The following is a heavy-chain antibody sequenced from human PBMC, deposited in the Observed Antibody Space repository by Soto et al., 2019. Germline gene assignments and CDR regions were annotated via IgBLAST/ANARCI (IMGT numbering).Heavy chain of an antibody. Sequence: ASVKVSCKASGYSLSGYYLHWVRQAPGQGPEWMGWINPNSGGTKYVQKFQGRVTVTRDTSISTVYLELSRLRSDDTAVYYCAGGWGIAAPGPNWFDPWGQGTLVTVSS. J-gene: IGHJ5*02. D-gene: IGHD6-13*01. CDR3: AGGWGIAAPGPNWFDP. V-gene: IGHV1-2*02. CDR1: GYSLSGYY. CDR2: INPNSGGT.